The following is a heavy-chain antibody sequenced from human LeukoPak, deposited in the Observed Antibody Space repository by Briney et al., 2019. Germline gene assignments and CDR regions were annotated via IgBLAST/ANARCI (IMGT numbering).Heavy chain of an antibody. CDR2: INPSGGST. V-gene: IGHV1-46*01. Sequence: ASVKVSCKASGYTFTSYYMHWVRQAPGQGLEWMGIINPSGGSTSYAQKFQGRVTMTRDTSTSTVYMELSSLRSEDTAVYYCARAWFWSGYYKPFDYWGQGTLVTVSS. CDR1: GYTFTSYY. CDR3: ARAWFWSGYYKPFDY. J-gene: IGHJ4*02. D-gene: IGHD3-3*01.